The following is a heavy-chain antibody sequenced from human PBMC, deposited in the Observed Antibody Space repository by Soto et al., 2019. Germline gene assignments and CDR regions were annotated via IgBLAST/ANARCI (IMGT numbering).Heavy chain of an antibody. J-gene: IGHJ6*03. CDR3: ARDAISRIAAMDV. V-gene: IGHV3-11*01. CDR1: GFTFSDYY. D-gene: IGHD6-13*01. Sequence: GGSLRLPCAASGFTFSDYYMSWIRQAPGKGLEWVSYISSSGSTIYYADSVKGRFTISRDNAKNSLYLQMNSLRAEDTAVYYCARDAISRIAAMDVWGKGTTVTVSS. CDR2: ISSSGSTI.